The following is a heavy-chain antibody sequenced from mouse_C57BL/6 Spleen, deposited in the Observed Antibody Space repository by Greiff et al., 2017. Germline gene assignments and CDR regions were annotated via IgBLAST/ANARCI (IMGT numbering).Heavy chain of an antibody. D-gene: IGHD2-1*01. V-gene: IGHV1-69*01. CDR3: ARRIYYGNYFDC. CDR1: GYTFTSYW. CDR2: IDPSDSYT. J-gene: IGHJ2*01. Sequence: QVQLQQSGAELVMPGASVKLSCKASGYTFTSYWMHWVKQRPGQGLEWIGEIDPSDSYTNYNQKFKGKSTLTVDKSSSTAYMQLSSLTSEDSAVYYCARRIYYGNYFDCWGQGATLTVSS.